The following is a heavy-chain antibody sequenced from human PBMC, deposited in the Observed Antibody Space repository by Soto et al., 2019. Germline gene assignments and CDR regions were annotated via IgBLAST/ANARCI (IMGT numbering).Heavy chain of an antibody. D-gene: IGHD3-22*01. J-gene: IGHJ4*02. CDR1: GFTFTSSA. CDR2: IVVGSGNT. Sequence: SVKVSCKASGFTFTSSAVQWVRQARGQRLEWIGWIVVGSGNTNYAQKFQERVTITRDMSTSTAYMELSSLRSEDTAVYYCAAEDYYDSSGGYWGQGTLVTLSS. V-gene: IGHV1-58*01. CDR3: AAEDYYDSSGGY.